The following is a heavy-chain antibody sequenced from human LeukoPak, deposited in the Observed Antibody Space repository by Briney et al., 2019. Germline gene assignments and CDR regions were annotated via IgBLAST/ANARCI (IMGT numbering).Heavy chain of an antibody. CDR1: GFTFSSYA. CDR2: ISGSGGST. J-gene: IGHJ4*02. Sequence: GGSLTVSCAASGFTFSSYAMSWVRQAPGKGLEWVSVISGSGGSTYSADSMKGRFTISRDNSKNTLYLQMNSLRAEDTAVYFCAKSQDGGRLFHFDYWGQGTLVTVSS. D-gene: IGHD1-26*01. CDR3: AKSQDGGRLFHFDY. V-gene: IGHV3-23*01.